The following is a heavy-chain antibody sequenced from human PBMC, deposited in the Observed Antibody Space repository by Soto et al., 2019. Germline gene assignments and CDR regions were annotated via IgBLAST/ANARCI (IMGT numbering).Heavy chain of an antibody. D-gene: IGHD3-10*01. V-gene: IGHV1-69*01. Sequence: QVHLVQSGAEVKKPGSSVKVSCKASGGIFSNYAITWVRQAPGRGLEWMGGIIPIYNEPNYAQKFQGRVTITADYSTDTVFMEMSSLRSEDTAVYFCARDPHTYGSADCIDGFVMWGQGTMVTVSS. J-gene: IGHJ3*02. CDR2: IIPIYNEP. CDR3: ARDPHTYGSADCIDGFVM. CDR1: GGIFSNYA.